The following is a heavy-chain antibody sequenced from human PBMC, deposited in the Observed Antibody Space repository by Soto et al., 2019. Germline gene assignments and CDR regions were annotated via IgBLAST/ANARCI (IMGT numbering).Heavy chain of an antibody. V-gene: IGHV3-23*01. CDR3: AKTFFSGSGSYRGWFDP. CDR1: GFIFSSYA. CDR2: ISGSGDSI. D-gene: IGHD3-10*01. J-gene: IGHJ5*02. Sequence: GGSLRLSCAASGFIFSSYAMSWVRQAPGKGLEWVSVISGSGDSIYYADSVKGRFTISRDNSKNTLYLQMKSLRAEDTAVYYCAKTFFSGSGSYRGWFDPWGQGTLVTVS.